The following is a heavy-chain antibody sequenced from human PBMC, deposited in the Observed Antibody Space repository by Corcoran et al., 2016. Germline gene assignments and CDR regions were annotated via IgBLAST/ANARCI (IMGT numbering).Heavy chain of an antibody. CDR1: GYTFTSYG. CDR2: ISAYNGNT. CDR3: ARDLFNYYDSSGYDAFDI. D-gene: IGHD3-22*01. Sequence: QVQLVQSGAEVKKPGASVKVSCKASGYTFTSYGISWVRQAPGQGLEWMGWISAYNGNTNYAQKLQGRVTMTTDTSTSTAYMELRSLRSDDTAVYYCARDLFNYYDSSGYDAFDIWGQGTMVTVSS. J-gene: IGHJ3*02. V-gene: IGHV1-18*01.